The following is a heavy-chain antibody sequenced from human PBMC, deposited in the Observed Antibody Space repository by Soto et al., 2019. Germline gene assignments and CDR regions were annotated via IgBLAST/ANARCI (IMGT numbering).Heavy chain of an antibody. J-gene: IGHJ4*02. V-gene: IGHV1-18*01. D-gene: IGHD2-21*02. CDR1: GYTFTNFG. CDR2: ISAYNGNT. Sequence: QVQLVQSGAEVKKPGASVKVSCKTSGYTFTNFGLTWVRQAPGQGLEWMGWISAYNGNTNYAQNFQGSVTMTTDTSTSTAYTGMRSLRSDATAVYYWARGVTPIDYWRQGTLVTVSS. CDR3: ARGVTPIDY.